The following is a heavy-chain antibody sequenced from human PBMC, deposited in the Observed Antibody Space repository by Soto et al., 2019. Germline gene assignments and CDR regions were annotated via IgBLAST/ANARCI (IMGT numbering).Heavy chain of an antibody. CDR2: ISYDGSNK. CDR1: GFTFSSYG. CDR3: AKDRDYGLDY. J-gene: IGHJ4*02. Sequence: QVQLVESGGGVVQPGRSLRLSCAASGFTFSSYGMHWVRQAPGKGLEWVAVISYDGSNKYYADSVKGRFTISRDNSKNTLYLQMNSLRAEDTAVYYCAKDRDYGLDYWGQGTLVTVSS. D-gene: IGHD4-17*01. V-gene: IGHV3-30*18.